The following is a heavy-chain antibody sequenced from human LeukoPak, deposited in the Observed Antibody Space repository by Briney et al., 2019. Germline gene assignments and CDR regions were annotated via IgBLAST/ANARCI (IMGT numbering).Heavy chain of an antibody. CDR2: ISGGGGST. D-gene: IGHD6-13*01. J-gene: IGHJ4*02. CDR1: GFTFSSYA. Sequence: PGGSLRLSCAASGFTFSSYAMSWVRQAPGKGLEWVSAISGGGGSTYYADSVKGRFTISRDNSKNTVYLQMSSLGAEDTAVYFCARSSAYSSSWTSSYFDYWGQGALVTVSS. V-gene: IGHV3-23*01. CDR3: ARSSAYSSSWTSSYFDY.